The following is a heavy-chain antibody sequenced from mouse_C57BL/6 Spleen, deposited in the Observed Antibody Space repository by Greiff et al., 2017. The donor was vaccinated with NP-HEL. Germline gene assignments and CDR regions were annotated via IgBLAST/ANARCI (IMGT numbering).Heavy chain of an antibody. V-gene: IGHV1-64*01. CDR1: GYTFTSSW. D-gene: IGHD1-1*01. Sequence: VHVKQPGAELVKPGASVKLSCKASGYTFTSSWLHWVKQRPGQGLEWIGMIHPNSGSTNYNAKFTSKATLTVDKSSSTAYMQLSSLTSEDSAVYDCAREYYGSFAYWGQGTLVTVSA. J-gene: IGHJ3*01. CDR2: IHPNSGST. CDR3: AREYYGSFAY.